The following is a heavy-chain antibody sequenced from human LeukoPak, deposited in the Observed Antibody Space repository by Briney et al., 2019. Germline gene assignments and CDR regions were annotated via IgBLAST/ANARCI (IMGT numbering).Heavy chain of an antibody. CDR3: AKDVAPSNYYYMDV. V-gene: IGHV3-30*02. CDR1: GFTFSSYG. J-gene: IGHJ6*03. Sequence: GGSLRLSCAASGFTFSSYGMHWVRQAPGKGLEWVAFVRYDGSNKQFADSVKGRFTMSRDNSKKTLFLPMNSLTTEDTAVYYCAKDVAPSNYYYMDVWGKGTTVTVSS. CDR2: VRYDGSNK.